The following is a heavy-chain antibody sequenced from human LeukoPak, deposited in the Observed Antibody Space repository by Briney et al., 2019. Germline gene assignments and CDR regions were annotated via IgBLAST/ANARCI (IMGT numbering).Heavy chain of an antibody. CDR3: AHRDTTMVRVDY. Sequence: GGSLRLSCAASGFTFRNASMSWVHQAPGKGLEWVGRIKSKTDGGTTDYAAPVKGRFTISRDDSKNTLYPQMNSLTTEDTAVYFCAHRDTTMVRVDYWGQGTLVTVSS. CDR1: GFTFRNAS. CDR2: IKSKTDGGTT. V-gene: IGHV3-15*01. D-gene: IGHD5-18*01. J-gene: IGHJ4*02.